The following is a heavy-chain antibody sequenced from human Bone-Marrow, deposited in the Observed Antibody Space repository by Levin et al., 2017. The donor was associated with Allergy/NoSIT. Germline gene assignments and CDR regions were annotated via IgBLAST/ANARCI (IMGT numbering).Heavy chain of an antibody. CDR2: ISYDGSNK. J-gene: IGHJ4*02. CDR3: AKVGKVDY. CDR1: GFTFSSYG. V-gene: IGHV3-30*18. Sequence: GGSLRLSCAASGFTFSSYGMHWVRQAPGKGLEWVAVISYDGSNKYYADSVKGRFTISRDNSKNTLYLQMNSLRAEDTAVYYCAKVGKVDYWGQGTLVTVSS.